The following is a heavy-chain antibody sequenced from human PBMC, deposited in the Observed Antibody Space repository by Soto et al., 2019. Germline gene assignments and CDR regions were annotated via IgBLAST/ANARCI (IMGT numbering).Heavy chain of an antibody. CDR2: INYPSNTM. CDR1: GFTFSDYH. V-gene: IGHV3-11*04. Sequence: GGSLRLSCAASGFTFSDYHMSWIRQAPGKGLEWVSYINYPSNTMYYADSVKGRFTISRDNAKNSLYLQMNSLRAEDTAVYYCARTPYADYATGWLDPWGQGSLVTVSS. D-gene: IGHD4-17*01. CDR3: ARTPYADYATGWLDP. J-gene: IGHJ5*02.